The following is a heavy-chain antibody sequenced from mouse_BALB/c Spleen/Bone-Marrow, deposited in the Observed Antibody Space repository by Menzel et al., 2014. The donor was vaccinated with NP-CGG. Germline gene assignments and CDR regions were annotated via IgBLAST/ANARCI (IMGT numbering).Heavy chain of an antibody. D-gene: IGHD2-1*01. J-gene: IGHJ4*01. V-gene: IGHV14-3*02. Sequence: EVQLQQSGAELVKPGASVKLSCTASGFSIXDTYXHWVXQRPXXGXEWIXXIDTANGNTKYDPKFQGKATITADTSSNTAYLQLSSLTSEDTAVYYCARYGNGLMDYWGQGTSVTVSS. CDR2: IDTANGNT. CDR3: ARYGNGLMDY. CDR1: GFSIXDTY.